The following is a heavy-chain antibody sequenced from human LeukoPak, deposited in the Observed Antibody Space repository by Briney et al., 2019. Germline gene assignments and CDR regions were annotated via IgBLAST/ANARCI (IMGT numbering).Heavy chain of an antibody. CDR1: GGSISSHY. J-gene: IGHJ4*02. CDR3: ARHSIVGQWLVPFDY. Sequence: PSETLSLTCTVSGGSISSHYWSWIRQSPGKGLEWIGYIYYSGSTNYNPSLKSRVTISVDTSKNQFSLKLSSVTAADTAVYYCARHSIVGQWLVPFDYWGQGTLVTVSS. CDR2: IYYSGST. D-gene: IGHD6-19*01. V-gene: IGHV4-59*08.